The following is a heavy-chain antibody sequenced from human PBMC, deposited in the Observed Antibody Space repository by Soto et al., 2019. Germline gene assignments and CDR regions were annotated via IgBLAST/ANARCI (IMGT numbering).Heavy chain of an antibody. CDR1: GFTFSNYY. V-gene: IGHV3-74*03. Sequence: EVQLVESGGGLFQPGGSLRLSCAASGFTFSNYYMHWVRQAPGKGPVWLSRVSGDGRTTTYADPVKGRFTISRDNARNTLDLQINSLRAEDTAVYDCVRDYMIRGRDSNWFAPWGQGTLVAVSS. CDR3: VRDYMIRGRDSNWFAP. D-gene: IGHD3-10*01. J-gene: IGHJ5*02. CDR2: VSGDGRTT.